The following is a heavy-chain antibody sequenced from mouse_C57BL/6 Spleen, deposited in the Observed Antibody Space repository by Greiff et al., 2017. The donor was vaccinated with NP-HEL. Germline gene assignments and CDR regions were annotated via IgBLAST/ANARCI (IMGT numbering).Heavy chain of an antibody. V-gene: IGHV1-55*01. D-gene: IGHD1-1*01. J-gene: IGHJ2*01. CDR1: GYTFTSYW. CDR3: ARDGSSRDY. Sequence: QVQLQQPGAELVKPGASVKMSCKASGYTFTSYWITWVKQRPGQGLEWIGDIYPGSGSTNYNEKFKSKATLAVDTSSSTAYRKLSSLASEDSAVYYCARDGSSRDYWGQGTTLTVSS. CDR2: IYPGSGST.